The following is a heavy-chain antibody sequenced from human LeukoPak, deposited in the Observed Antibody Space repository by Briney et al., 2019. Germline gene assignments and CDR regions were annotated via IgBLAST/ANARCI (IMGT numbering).Heavy chain of an antibody. CDR1: GFTFSDHD. Sequence: GGSLRLSCAASGFTFSDHDMDWVRQAPGKGLEWVGRVRKKTNSYTTEYAASVKGRFTISRDDSQNSLYLQMNSLTAEDTAVYYCARLVGANNWGQGTLVIVPS. J-gene: IGHJ4*02. D-gene: IGHD1-26*01. V-gene: IGHV3-72*01. CDR3: ARLVGANN. CDR2: VRKKTNSYTT.